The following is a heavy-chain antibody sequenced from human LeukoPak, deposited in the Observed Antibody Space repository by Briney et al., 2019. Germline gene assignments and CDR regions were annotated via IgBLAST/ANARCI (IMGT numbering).Heavy chain of an antibody. CDR3: AKVRRAFSNNYDSLDT. V-gene: IGHV3-21*04. J-gene: IGHJ5*01. CDR2: ISGSSSYI. Sequence: GGSLRLSCAASGFTFSSYSMNWVPQAPGKGREWVSSISGSSSYIYYADSVKGRFTISRHNAKNSVYLQMNSLRAEDTAIYYCAKVRRAFSNNYDSLDTWGHGTLVTVSS. D-gene: IGHD3-22*01. CDR1: GFTFSSYS.